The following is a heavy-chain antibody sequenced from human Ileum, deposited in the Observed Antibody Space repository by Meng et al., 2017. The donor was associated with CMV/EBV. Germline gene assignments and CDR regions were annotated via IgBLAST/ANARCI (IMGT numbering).Heavy chain of an antibody. CDR2: IYNTGSA. V-gene: IGHV4-31*03. Sequence: SETLSLTCTVSGGSISSGGFYWSWIRQLPGKGLESIGYIYNTGSAYYNPSLETRVTMSVDTSKNLFSLKLSSVTAADTAVYSCARVKFYYDGSGYHDAFDIWGPGTMVTVSS. J-gene: IGHJ3*02. D-gene: IGHD3-22*01. CDR3: ARVKFYYDGSGYHDAFDI. CDR1: GGSISSGGFY.